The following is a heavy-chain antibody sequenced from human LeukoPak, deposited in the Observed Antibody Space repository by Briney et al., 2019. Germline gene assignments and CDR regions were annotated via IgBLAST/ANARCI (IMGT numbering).Heavy chain of an antibody. Sequence: SETLSLTCAVYGGSFSGYYWGWIRQPPGKGLEWIGEINHSGSTNYNPSLKSRVTISVDTSKNQFSLKLSSVTAADTAVYYCASLDYGDYLFDYWGQGTLVTVSS. CDR2: INHSGST. D-gene: IGHD4-17*01. CDR1: GGSFSGYY. J-gene: IGHJ4*02. V-gene: IGHV4-34*01. CDR3: ASLDYGDYLFDY.